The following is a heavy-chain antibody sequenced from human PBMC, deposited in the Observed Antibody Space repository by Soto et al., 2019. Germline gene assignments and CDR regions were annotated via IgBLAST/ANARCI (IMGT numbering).Heavy chain of an antibody. CDR1: GFTVSNTY. CDR3: GRAIPVAKAGFDP. D-gene: IGHD2-2*01. J-gene: IGHJ5*02. V-gene: IGHV3-53*02. Sequence: EVQLVETGGGLIQPGGSLRLSCAASGFTVSNTYMTWVRQPPGQGLECVSVIYTAGGTNSADSVKGRFIISRDNSKNTLYLQMNSLRAEDTAVYYCGRAIPVAKAGFDPWGKGTLVTVSS. CDR2: IYTAGGT.